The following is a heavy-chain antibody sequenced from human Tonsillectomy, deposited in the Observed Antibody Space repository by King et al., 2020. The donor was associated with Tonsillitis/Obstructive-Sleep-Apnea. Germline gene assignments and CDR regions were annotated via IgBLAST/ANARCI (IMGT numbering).Heavy chain of an antibody. CDR3: ARGGYCSGGTCYSPYAFDI. D-gene: IGHD2-15*01. CDR1: GFTFRSYD. Sequence: VQLVESGGGLVQPEGFLRLSCAAYGFTFRSYDFHWVRHAAGKGLEWVSGIGTAGDTYYAGSVRGRFTISRENAKNSLNLQMNSLRAGDTAVYYCARGGYCSGGTCYSPYAFDIWGQGTMVTVSS. CDR2: IGTAGDT. V-gene: IGHV3-13*01. J-gene: IGHJ3*02.